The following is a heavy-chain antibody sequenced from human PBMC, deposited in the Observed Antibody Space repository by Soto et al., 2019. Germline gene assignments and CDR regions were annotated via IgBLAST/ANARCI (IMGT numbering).Heavy chain of an antibody. Sequence: EVQLLESGGDLVQPGGSLRLSCAASGFTFSNYGMIWVRQAPGLGLEWVSAITSSGRTTHYADSVKGRFTIARDNSKNTLYLQMNSLRAEDTAVYYCAKDPNGDDIGAFEFDIWGQGTMVTVSS. CDR1: GFTFSNYG. D-gene: IGHD4-17*01. V-gene: IGHV3-23*01. CDR3: AKDPNGDDIGAFEFDI. J-gene: IGHJ3*02. CDR2: ITSSGRTT.